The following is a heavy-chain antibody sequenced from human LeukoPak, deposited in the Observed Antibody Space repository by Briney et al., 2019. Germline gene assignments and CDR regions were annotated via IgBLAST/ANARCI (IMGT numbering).Heavy chain of an antibody. J-gene: IGHJ4*02. D-gene: IGHD4-11*01. CDR2: IKQDGSEK. Sequence: GGSLRLSCAASGFTFSSYWMSWVRQAPGKGLEWVANIKQDGSEKYYADSVKGRFTISRDNSKNTLYLQMNSLRAEDTAVYYCARAPMTTELDYWGQGTLVTVSS. V-gene: IGHV3-7*01. CDR3: ARAPMTTELDY. CDR1: GFTFSSYW.